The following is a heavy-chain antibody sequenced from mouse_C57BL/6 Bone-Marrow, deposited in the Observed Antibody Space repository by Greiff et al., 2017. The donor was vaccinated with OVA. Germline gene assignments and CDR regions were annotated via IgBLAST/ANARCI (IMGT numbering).Heavy chain of an antibody. V-gene: IGHV1-52*01. D-gene: IGHD2-3*01. J-gene: IGHJ3*01. Sequence: QVQLQQPGAELVRPGSSVKLSCKASGYTFTSYWMHWVKQRPIQGLEWIGNIDPSDSETHYNQKFKDKATLTVDKSSSTAYMQLSSLTSEDSAVYYCASDGFDCYFAWFAYWGQGTLVTVSA. CDR2: IDPSDSET. CDR1: GYTFTSYW. CDR3: ASDGFDCYFAWFAY.